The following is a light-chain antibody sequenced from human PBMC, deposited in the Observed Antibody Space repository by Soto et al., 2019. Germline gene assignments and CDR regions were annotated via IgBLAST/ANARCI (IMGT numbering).Light chain of an antibody. J-gene: IGKJ1*01. CDR3: QQSYSTPPWT. CDR1: QDINNY. Sequence: DIQMTQSPSSLSASLGDRVTITCRASQDINNYLAWYQQKPGKAPKLLIYAASSLQSGVPSRFSGSGSGTDFTLTISSLQPEDFATYYCQQSYSTPPWTFGQGTKVDIK. CDR2: AAS. V-gene: IGKV1-39*01.